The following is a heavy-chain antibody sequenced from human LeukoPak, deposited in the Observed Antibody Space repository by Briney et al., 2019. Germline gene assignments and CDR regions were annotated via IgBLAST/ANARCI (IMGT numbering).Heavy chain of an antibody. V-gene: IGHV3-30*02. D-gene: IGHD2-2*01. Sequence: GGSLRLSCAASGFTFSRFAMHWVRQAPGKGLEWVAFIRYDGSNKYYADSVKGRFTISRDNSKNTLYLQMNSLRAEDTAVYYCAKDDCSTTSCYGYYYYYMDVWGKGTAVTVSS. J-gene: IGHJ6*03. CDR3: AKDDCSTTSCYGYYYYYMDV. CDR1: GFTFSRFA. CDR2: IRYDGSNK.